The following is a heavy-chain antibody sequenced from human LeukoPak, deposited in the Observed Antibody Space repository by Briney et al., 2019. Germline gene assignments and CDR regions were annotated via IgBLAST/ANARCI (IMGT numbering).Heavy chain of an antibody. CDR2: INPNSGGT. Sequence: ASVKVSCKASGYTFTGYYMHWVRQAPGQGLEWMGWINPNSGGTNYAQKFQRRVTMTRDTSISTAYMELSRLRSDDTAVYYCPRDLLGSSSLRYYYYYMDVWGKGTTVTVSS. D-gene: IGHD6-6*01. CDR3: PRDLLGSSSLRYYYYYMDV. V-gene: IGHV1-2*02. J-gene: IGHJ6*03. CDR1: GYTFTGYY.